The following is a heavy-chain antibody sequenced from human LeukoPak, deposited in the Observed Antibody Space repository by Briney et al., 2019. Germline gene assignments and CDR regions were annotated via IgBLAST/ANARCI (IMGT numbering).Heavy chain of an antibody. V-gene: IGHV4-4*07. CDR3: ARDGLYSYGYSYFDY. CDR1: CGSISSYH. CDR2: FHITGST. J-gene: IGHJ4*02. D-gene: IGHD5-18*01. Sequence: SETLSLTCTVSCGSISSYHWSWIRQPAGKGLEWIGRFHITGSTNYNPSLKSRVTMSIDTSKNQFSLKLSSVTAADTAVYYCARDGLYSYGYSYFDYWGQGTLVTVFS.